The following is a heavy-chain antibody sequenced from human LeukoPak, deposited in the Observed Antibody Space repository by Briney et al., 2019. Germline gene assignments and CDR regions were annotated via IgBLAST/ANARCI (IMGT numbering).Heavy chain of an antibody. CDR2: IYYSGST. CDR3: AREDGPKKVATYLDYYYYMDV. V-gene: IGHV4-39*02. CDR1: GGSISSSSYY. D-gene: IGHD5-12*01. Sequence: SETLSLTCTVSGGSISSSSYYWGWIRQPPGKGLEWIGSIYYSGSTYYNPSLKSRVTISVDTSKNQFSLKLSSVTAADTAVYYCAREDGPKKVATYLDYYYYMDVWGKGTTVTISS. J-gene: IGHJ6*03.